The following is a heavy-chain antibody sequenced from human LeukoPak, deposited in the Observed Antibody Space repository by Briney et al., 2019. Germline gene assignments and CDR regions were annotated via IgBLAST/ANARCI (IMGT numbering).Heavy chain of an antibody. CDR2: IYYSGST. D-gene: IGHD3-10*01. V-gene: IGHV4-30-4*08. CDR3: ARDHVSLVRGVPSHFDY. J-gene: IGHJ4*02. Sequence: SETLSLTCTVSGGSISSGDYYWSWIRQPPGKGLEWIGYIYYSGSTYYNPSLKSRLTISVDTSKNQFSLKLSSVTAADTAVYYCARDHVSLVRGVPSHFDYWGQGTLVTVSS. CDR1: GGSISSGDYY.